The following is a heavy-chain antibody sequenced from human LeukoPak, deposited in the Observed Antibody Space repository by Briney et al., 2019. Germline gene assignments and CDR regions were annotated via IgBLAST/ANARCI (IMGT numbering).Heavy chain of an antibody. D-gene: IGHD3-16*02. CDR1: GYSISSGYY. V-gene: IGHV4-38-2*01. Sequence: SETLSLTCAVSGYSISSGYYWGWIRQPPGKGLEWIGSIYHSGSTYYNPSLQSRVTISVDTSKNQFSLKLSSVTAADTAVYYCAGTQFGGVIVSDYWGQGTLVTVSS. CDR3: AGTQFGGVIVSDY. J-gene: IGHJ4*02. CDR2: IYHSGST.